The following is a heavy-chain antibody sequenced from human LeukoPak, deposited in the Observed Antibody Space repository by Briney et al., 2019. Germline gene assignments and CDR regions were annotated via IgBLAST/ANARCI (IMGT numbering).Heavy chain of an antibody. V-gene: IGHV3-30*18. J-gene: IGHJ4*02. D-gene: IGHD4-23*01. Sequence: GGSLRLSCAASGFTFSSYGVHWVRQAPGKGLEWVAVISYDGSNKYYADSVKGRFTISRDNSKNTLYLQMNSLRAEDTAVYYCAKAGGNSETDFDYWGQGTLVTVSS. CDR2: ISYDGSNK. CDR1: GFTFSSYG. CDR3: AKAGGNSETDFDY.